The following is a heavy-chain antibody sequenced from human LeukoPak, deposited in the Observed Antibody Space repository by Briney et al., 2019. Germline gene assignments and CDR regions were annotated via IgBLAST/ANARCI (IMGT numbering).Heavy chain of an antibody. CDR3: ARVSAVVTQAFDY. V-gene: IGHV4-31*03. CDR1: GGSISSGGYY. J-gene: IGHJ4*02. CDR2: IYYSGST. Sequence: SHTLSLTCTVSGGSISSGGYYWSWIRQHPGKGQQWIGYIYYSGSTYYHPSLKRRVTISVDTSKNQFSLKLSSVTAADTAVYYCARVSAVVTQAFDYWGQGTLVTVSS. D-gene: IGHD4-23*01.